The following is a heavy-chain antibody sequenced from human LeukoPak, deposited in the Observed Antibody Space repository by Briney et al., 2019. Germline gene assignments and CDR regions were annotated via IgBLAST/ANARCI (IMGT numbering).Heavy chain of an antibody. Sequence: SETLSLTRAVCVGSFRGYYWSWIRQPPGKGLEWIGEINHSGSTNYNPSLKSRVTISVDTSKNQFSLKLSSVTATATAVYYCAGGRYFDWLLSYYFDSWGQGTLVTVSS. CDR3: AGGRYFDWLLSYYFDS. V-gene: IGHV4-34*01. J-gene: IGHJ4*02. CDR1: VGSFRGYY. D-gene: IGHD3-9*01. CDR2: INHSGST.